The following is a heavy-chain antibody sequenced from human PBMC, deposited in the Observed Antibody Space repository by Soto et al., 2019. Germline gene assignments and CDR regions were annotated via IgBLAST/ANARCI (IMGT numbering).Heavy chain of an antibody. V-gene: IGHV1-24*01. Sequence: ASVKVSCKVSTYTLTELSMHWVRQAPGRGLEWMGGFDPEDGETIFAQRFQGRVTMTEDTSTDTAYMELSSLRSEDTAVYYCATCLYCGGGSPRDYGMDVWGQGTAVTVSS. CDR3: ATCLYCGGGSPRDYGMDV. CDR2: FDPEDGET. J-gene: IGHJ6*02. D-gene: IGHD2-15*01. CDR1: TYTLTELS.